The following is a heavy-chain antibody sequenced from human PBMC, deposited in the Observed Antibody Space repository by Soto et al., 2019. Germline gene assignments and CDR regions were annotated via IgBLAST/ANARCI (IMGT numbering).Heavy chain of an antibody. V-gene: IGHV3-30-3*01. CDR2: ISYDGSNK. J-gene: IGHJ4*02. CDR3: ARDRAGSGWYYFDY. CDR1: GFTFSSYA. Sequence: QVPLVESGGGVVQPGRSLRLSCAASGFTFSSYAMHWVRQAPGKGLEWVAVISYDGSNKYYADSVKGRFTISRDNSKNTLYLQMNSLRAEDTAVYYCARDRAGSGWYYFDYWGQGTLVTVSS. D-gene: IGHD2-15*01.